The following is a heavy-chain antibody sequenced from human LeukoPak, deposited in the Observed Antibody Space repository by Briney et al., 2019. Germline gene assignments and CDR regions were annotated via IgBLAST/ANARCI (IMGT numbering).Heavy chain of an antibody. CDR1: GFTFSSYG. V-gene: IGHV3-33*06. D-gene: IGHD3-22*01. Sequence: GRSLRLSCAASGFTFSSYGMHWVRQAPGKGLEWVAVIWYDGSNKYYADSVKGRFTISRDNSKNTLYLQMNSLRAEDTAVYYCAKDDYYDSSGYSAAFDYWGQGTLVTVSS. CDR3: AKDDYYDSSGYSAAFDY. CDR2: IWYDGSNK. J-gene: IGHJ4*02.